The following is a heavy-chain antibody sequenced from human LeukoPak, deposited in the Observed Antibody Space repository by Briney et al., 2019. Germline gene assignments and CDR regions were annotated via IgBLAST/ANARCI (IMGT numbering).Heavy chain of an antibody. CDR1: GFTFSNYW. D-gene: IGHD5-12*01. J-gene: IGHJ4*02. Sequence: QPGGSLRPSCAASGFTFSNYWMSWVRQAPGKGLEWVAHINQDGSEEHYMDSVKARFIISRDNAKNSLSLQMDSLRAEDTAVYYCVRDGGVSGYDLLDYWGQGTLVTVSS. CDR3: VRDGGVSGYDLLDY. CDR2: INQDGSEE. V-gene: IGHV3-7*01.